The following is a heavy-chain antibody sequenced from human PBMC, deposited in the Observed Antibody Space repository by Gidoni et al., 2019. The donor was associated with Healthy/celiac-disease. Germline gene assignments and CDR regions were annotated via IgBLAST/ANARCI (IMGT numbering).Heavy chain of an antibody. V-gene: IGHV3-30*04. J-gene: IGHJ3*02. CDR3: ARDSIVGAGNAFDI. CDR2: ISYDGSNK. D-gene: IGHD1-26*01. CDR1: GFTFSSYA. Sequence: QVQLVESGGGVDQPGRSLRLSCAASGFTFSSYAMHWVRQAPGKGLEWVAVISYDGSNKYYADSVKGRFTISRDNSKNTLYLQMNSLRAEDTAVYYCARDSIVGAGNAFDIWGQGTMVTVSS.